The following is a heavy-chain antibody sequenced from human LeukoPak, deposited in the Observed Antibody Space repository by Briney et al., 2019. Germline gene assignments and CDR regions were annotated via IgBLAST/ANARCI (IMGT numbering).Heavy chain of an antibody. D-gene: IGHD3-10*01. CDR3: ARGLYGSGSYSDY. V-gene: IGHV3-21*01. Sequence: GGSLRLSCAASGFTFSSYSMNWVRQAPGKGLEWVSSISSSSYIYYADSVKGRFTISRDNAKNSLYLQMNSLRAEDTAVYYCARGLYGSGSYSDYWGQGTLVTVSS. CDR1: GFTFSSYS. CDR2: ISSSSYI. J-gene: IGHJ4*02.